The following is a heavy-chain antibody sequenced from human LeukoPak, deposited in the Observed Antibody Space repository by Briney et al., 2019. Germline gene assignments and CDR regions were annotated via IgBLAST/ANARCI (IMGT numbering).Heavy chain of an antibody. V-gene: IGHV3-7*01. CDR1: GCTFSSYW. CDR2: IKQDGSEK. CDR3: AREHNDFWSGYFDY. J-gene: IGHJ4*02. D-gene: IGHD3-3*01. Sequence: GGTLRLSCAASGCTFSSYWMSWVRQAPGKGLEWVANIKQDGSEKYYVDSVKGRFAISRDNAKNSLYLQMNGLRAEDTALYYGAREHNDFWSGYFDYWGQGTLVTVSS.